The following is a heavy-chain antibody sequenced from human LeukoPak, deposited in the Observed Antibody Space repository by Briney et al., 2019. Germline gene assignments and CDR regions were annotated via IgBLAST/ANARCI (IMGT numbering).Heavy chain of an antibody. CDR3: ARDDRSGYYQRGISDY. CDR1: KFAFSSYA. CDR2: ISYDGSDK. D-gene: IGHD3-22*01. J-gene: IGHJ4*02. V-gene: IGHV3-30-3*01. Sequence: GGSLRLSCAASKFAFSSYAMSWVRQAPGKGLEWVAVISYDGSDKYYADSVKGRFTISRDNSKNTLYLQMNSLRAEDTAMYYCARDDRSGYYQRGISDYWGQGTLVTVSS.